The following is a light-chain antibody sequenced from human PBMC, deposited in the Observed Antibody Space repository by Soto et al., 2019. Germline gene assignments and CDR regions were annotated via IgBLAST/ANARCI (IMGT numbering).Light chain of an antibody. CDR2: GAS. J-gene: IGKJ4*02. V-gene: IGKV3-15*01. CDR3: QQYSTSLT. CDR1: QSVGST. Sequence: EIIMTQSPATLSVSPGERVILSCRASQSVGSTLAWYQQKPGQAPRLLIRGASTRATGVPARFSGSGSGTEFTLTIISLQSEDFAVYYCQQYSTSLTFGGGTTLEIK.